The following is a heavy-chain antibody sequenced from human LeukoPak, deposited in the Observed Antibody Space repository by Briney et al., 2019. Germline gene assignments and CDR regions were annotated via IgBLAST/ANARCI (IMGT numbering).Heavy chain of an antibody. Sequence: GGSLRLSCAASGFTFSSYAMSWVRQAPGKGLEWVSAISGSGGSTYYADSVKGRFTISKDNSKNTLFLQINSLRAEDTAVYYCAKDAAKEYDILTGYLGYYFDYWGQGTQVTVSS. J-gene: IGHJ4*02. CDR2: ISGSGGST. CDR1: GFTFSSYA. D-gene: IGHD3-9*01. V-gene: IGHV3-23*01. CDR3: AKDAAKEYDILTGYLGYYFDY.